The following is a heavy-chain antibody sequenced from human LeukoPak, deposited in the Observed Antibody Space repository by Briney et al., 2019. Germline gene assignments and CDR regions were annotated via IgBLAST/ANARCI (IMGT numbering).Heavy chain of an antibody. CDR3: AKAGDLGVVVPAAMADWFDP. CDR2: ISGSGGST. J-gene: IGHJ5*02. Sequence: PGGSLRLSCAASGFTFSSYAMSWVRQAPGKGLEWVSAISGSGGSTYYADSVKGRFTISRDNSKNTLYLQMNSLRAEDTAVYYCAKAGDLGVVVPAAMADWFDPWGQGTLVTVSS. D-gene: IGHD2-2*01. CDR1: GFTFSSYA. V-gene: IGHV3-23*01.